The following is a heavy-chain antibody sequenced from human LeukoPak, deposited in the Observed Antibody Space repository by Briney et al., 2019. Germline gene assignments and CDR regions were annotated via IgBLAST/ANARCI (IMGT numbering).Heavy chain of an antibody. V-gene: IGHV3-30*18. Sequence: PGRSLRLSCAASGFTFSSYGMHWVRQAPGKGLVWVAVISYDGSNKYYADSVKGRFTISRDNSKNTLYLQMNSLRVEDTAVYYCAKDRRHWNFGFDHWGQGTLVTVSS. CDR1: GFTFSSYG. J-gene: IGHJ4*02. CDR2: ISYDGSNK. CDR3: AKDRRHWNFGFDH. D-gene: IGHD1-7*01.